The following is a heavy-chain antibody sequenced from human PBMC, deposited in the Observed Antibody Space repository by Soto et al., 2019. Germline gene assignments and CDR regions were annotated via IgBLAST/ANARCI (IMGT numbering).Heavy chain of an antibody. V-gene: IGHV4-34*01. CDR3: ARVPDYYGSGSYYNPIDY. CDR1: GGSFSGYY. D-gene: IGHD3-10*01. Sequence: QVQLQQWGAGLLKPSETLSLTCAVYGGSFSGYYWSWIRQPPGKGLEWIGEIKHSGSTNYNPSLKSRVTISVDTSKNQFSLKLSSVTAADTAVYYCARVPDYYGSGSYYNPIDYWGQGTLVTVSS. CDR2: IKHSGST. J-gene: IGHJ4*02.